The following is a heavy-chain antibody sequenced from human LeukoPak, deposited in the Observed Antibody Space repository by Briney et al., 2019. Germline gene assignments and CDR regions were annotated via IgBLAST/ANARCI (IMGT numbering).Heavy chain of an antibody. CDR2: ISSGAKTI. D-gene: IGHD6-13*01. Sequence: GGSLRLSCAASGFTFSSYEMNWVRQAPGKGLEWVSSISSGAKTIYYADSVEGRFTISRDNAKNSLYLQMNSLRDDDTAVYFCAREPPGGYSSSWYLTSYFHHWGQGTLVTVSS. CDR3: AREPPGGYSSSWYLTSYFHH. V-gene: IGHV3-48*03. J-gene: IGHJ1*01. CDR1: GFTFSSYE.